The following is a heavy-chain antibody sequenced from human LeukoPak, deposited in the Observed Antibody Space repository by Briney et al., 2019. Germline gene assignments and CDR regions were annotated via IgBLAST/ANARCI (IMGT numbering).Heavy chain of an antibody. CDR2: ISGSGGST. CDR1: GFTFSSYA. Sequence: GGSLRLSCAASGFTFSSYAMSWVRQAPGKGLEWVSAISGSGGSTYYADSVKGWFTISRDNSKNTLYLQMNSLRAEDTAVYYCAREDIVVVVAATHGMDVWGQGTTVTVSS. V-gene: IGHV3-23*01. D-gene: IGHD2-15*01. J-gene: IGHJ6*02. CDR3: AREDIVVVVAATHGMDV.